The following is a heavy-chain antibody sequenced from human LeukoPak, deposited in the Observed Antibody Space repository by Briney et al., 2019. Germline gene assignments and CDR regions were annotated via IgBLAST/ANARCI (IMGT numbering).Heavy chain of an antibody. CDR1: GGTFSSYA. Sequence: ASVKVSCKASGGTFSSYAISWVRQAPGQGLEWMGRIIPILGIANYAQKFQGRVTITADKSTSTAYMELSRLRSDDTAVYYCARDGRITMVRGGPYYYYGMDVWGQGTTVTVSS. D-gene: IGHD3-10*01. CDR3: ARDGRITMVRGGPYYYYGMDV. CDR2: IIPILGIA. V-gene: IGHV1-69*04. J-gene: IGHJ6*02.